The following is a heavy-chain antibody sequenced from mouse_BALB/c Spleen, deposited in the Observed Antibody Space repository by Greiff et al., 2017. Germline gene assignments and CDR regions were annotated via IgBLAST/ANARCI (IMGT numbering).Heavy chain of an antibody. CDR2: IRNKANGYTT. J-gene: IGHJ4*01. D-gene: IGHD4-1*01. CDR3: ARETGYYAMDY. Sequence: EVQRVESGGGLVQPGGSLRLSCATSGFTFTDYYMSWVRQPPGKALEWLGFIRNKANGYTTEYSASVKGRFTISRDNSQSILYLQMNTLRAEDSATYYCARETGYYAMDYWGQGTSVTVSS. V-gene: IGHV7-3*02. CDR1: GFTFTDYY.